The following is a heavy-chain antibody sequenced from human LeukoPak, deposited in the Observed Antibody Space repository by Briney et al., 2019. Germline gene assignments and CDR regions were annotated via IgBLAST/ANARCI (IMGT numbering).Heavy chain of an antibody. CDR2: INHSGSP. Sequence: PSETLSLTCAVYGGSFSGYYWSWIRQPPGKGLEWTGEINHSGSPNYNPSLKSRVTISVDTSKNQFSLKLSSVTAADTAVYYCGRIDYDSSGYYSHYFDYWGQGTLVTVSS. CDR1: GGSFSGYY. V-gene: IGHV4-34*01. D-gene: IGHD3-22*01. CDR3: GRIDYDSSGYYSHYFDY. J-gene: IGHJ4*02.